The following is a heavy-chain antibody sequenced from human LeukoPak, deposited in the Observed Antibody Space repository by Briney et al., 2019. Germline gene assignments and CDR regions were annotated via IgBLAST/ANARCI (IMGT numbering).Heavy chain of an antibody. CDR1: GYTFTGYY. CDR3: AATPGYYYYGMDV. CDR2: INPNSGGT. Sequence: ASVKVSCKVSGYTFTGYYMHWVRQAPGQGLEWMGWINPNSGGTNYAQKFQGRVTMTRDTSISTAYMELSRLRSDDTAVYYCAATPGYYYYGMDVWGQGTTVTVS. V-gene: IGHV1-2*02. D-gene: IGHD2-15*01. J-gene: IGHJ6*02.